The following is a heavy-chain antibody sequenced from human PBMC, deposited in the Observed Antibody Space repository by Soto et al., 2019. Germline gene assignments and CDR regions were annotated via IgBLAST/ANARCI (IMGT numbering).Heavy chain of an antibody. CDR1: GGSISSYY. D-gene: IGHD6-19*01. CDR2: IYYSGST. Sequence: LSLTCTVSGGSISSYYWSWIRQPPGKGLEWIGYIYYSGSTNYNPSLKSRVTISVDTSKNQFSLKLSSVTAADTAVYYCARASSGWYNGFDYWGQGTLVTVSS. J-gene: IGHJ4*02. CDR3: ARASSGWYNGFDY. V-gene: IGHV4-59*01.